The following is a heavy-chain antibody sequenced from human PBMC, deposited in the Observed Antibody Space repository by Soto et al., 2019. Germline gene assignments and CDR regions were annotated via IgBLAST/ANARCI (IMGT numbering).Heavy chain of an antibody. V-gene: IGHV3-23*01. CDR3: AKENDFWSVYYTSSGADY. CDR2: ISGSGGST. CDR1: GFTFSSYA. Sequence: GGSLRLSCAASGFTFSSYAMSWVRQAPGKGLEWVSGISGSGGSTYYADSVKGRFTISRDSSENTLYLQMNSLRAEDTALFSCAKENDFWSVYYTSSGADYGGQGPLVPVSS. J-gene: IGHJ4*02. D-gene: IGHD3-3*01.